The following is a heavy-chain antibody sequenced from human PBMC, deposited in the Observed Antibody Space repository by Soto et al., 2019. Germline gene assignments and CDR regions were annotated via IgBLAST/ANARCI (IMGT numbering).Heavy chain of an antibody. V-gene: IGHV3-72*01. J-gene: IGHJ4*02. CDR1: GFTFSDHY. Sequence: EVQLVESGGDLVQPGGSLRLSCKVSGFTFSDHYMDWVRQTPGKGLEWLGRSKTKTYNYVTDYAASVKGRFIISRDDSKNFLYLQMNSLNTEDTAVYYCVRGHNSFDFWGREASSPSPQ. CDR3: VRGHNSFDF. CDR2: SKTKTYNYVT.